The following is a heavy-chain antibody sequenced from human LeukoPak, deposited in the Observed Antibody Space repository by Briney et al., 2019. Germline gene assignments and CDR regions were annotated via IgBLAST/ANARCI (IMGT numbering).Heavy chain of an antibody. CDR1: RFTFSSYD. Sequence: GGSLRLSCVASRFTFSSYDMNWVRQAQGKGLKGVLVVSISGDTTYFADSVHGRYTISRDNSNNTLYLQMNSLRADETAIYYCAKVDSGGNWYQSYYWGQGTLVTVSS. CDR3: AKVDSGGNWYQSYY. D-gene: IGHD2-15*01. CDR2: VSISGDTT. J-gene: IGHJ4*02. V-gene: IGHV3-23*01.